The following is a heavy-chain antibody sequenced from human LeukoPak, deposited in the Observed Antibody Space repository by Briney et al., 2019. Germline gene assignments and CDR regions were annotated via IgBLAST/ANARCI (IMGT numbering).Heavy chain of an antibody. V-gene: IGHV3-9*01. CDR3: AKVGSRRRFDSSGYYHY. D-gene: IGHD3-22*01. J-gene: IGHJ4*02. CDR2: ISWNSGSI. CDR1: GFTFDDYA. Sequence: PGRSLRLSCAASGFTFDDYAMHWVRQAPGKGLEWVSGISWNSGSIGYADSVKGRFTISRDNAKNSLYLQMNSLRAEDTALYYCAKVGSRRRFDSSGYYHYWGQGTLVTVSS.